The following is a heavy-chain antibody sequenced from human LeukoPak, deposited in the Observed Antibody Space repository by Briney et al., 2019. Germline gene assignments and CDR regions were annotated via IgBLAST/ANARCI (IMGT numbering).Heavy chain of an antibody. CDR1: GYTFTSYY. D-gene: IGHD6-13*01. V-gene: IGHV1-2*02. Sequence: ASVKVSCKASGYTFTSYYMHWVRQAPGQGLEWMGIINPNNGGTNYAQQFQGRITMTRDTSISTAYMELSSLRSDDTAVYYCARDWRSIATAGTWFYYYYYMDVWGKGTTVTVSS. CDR3: ARDWRSIATAGTWFYYYYYMDV. CDR2: INPNNGGT. J-gene: IGHJ6*03.